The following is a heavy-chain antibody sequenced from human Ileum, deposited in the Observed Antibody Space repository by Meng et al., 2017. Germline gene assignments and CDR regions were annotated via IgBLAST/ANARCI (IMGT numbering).Heavy chain of an antibody. CDR3: ARVRCASVSCYGDSYFDY. J-gene: IGHJ4*02. D-gene: IGHD2-15*01. CDR1: GDSISISNW. Sequence: QVQLQESGPGLVKPSVTLPLTCAVSGDSISISNWWTWVRQPPGKGLEWIGEIYHTGGTNYNPSLKRRVTISVDKSKNQFSLEVTSVTAADTAVYYCARVRCASVSCYGDSYFDYWGQGILVTVSS. CDR2: IYHTGGT. V-gene: IGHV4-4*02.